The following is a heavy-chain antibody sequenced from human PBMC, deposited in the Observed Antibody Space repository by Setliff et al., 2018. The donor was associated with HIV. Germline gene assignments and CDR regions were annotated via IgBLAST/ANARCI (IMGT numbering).Heavy chain of an antibody. CDR1: GYSISSGFY. CDR3: ARLTTTYYYDSSAYYHPV. V-gene: IGHV4-38-2*01. Sequence: LSLTCAVSGYSISSGFYWGWIRQPPGKGLEWIGEIYHSGSTNYNPSLKSRVTISVDTSKNQFSLKLSSVTAADTAVFYCARLTTTYYYDSSAYYHPVWGQGTLVTVSS. J-gene: IGHJ4*02. CDR2: IYHSGST. D-gene: IGHD3-22*01.